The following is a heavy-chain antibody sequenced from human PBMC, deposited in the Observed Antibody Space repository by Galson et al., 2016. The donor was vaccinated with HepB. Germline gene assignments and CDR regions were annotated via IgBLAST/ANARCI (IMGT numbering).Heavy chain of an antibody. D-gene: IGHD3-16*02. CDR1: GFTFTDYW. Sequence: SLRLSCAASGFTFTDYWMHWVRQAPGKGLMWVSRVYIYGTNTNYAESVRGRFTISRDNAKNTGYLQMTDLRPEDTAVYYRARVPQFQSFFDSWGQGALVTVSS. J-gene: IGHJ4*02. CDR3: ARVPQFQSFFDS. V-gene: IGHV3-74*01. CDR2: VYIYGTNT.